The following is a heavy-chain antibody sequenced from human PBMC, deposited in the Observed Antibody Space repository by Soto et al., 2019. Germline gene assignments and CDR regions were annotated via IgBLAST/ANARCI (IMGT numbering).Heavy chain of an antibody. D-gene: IGHD6-19*01. Sequence: PGGSLRLSCAASGFTVSSYGMHWVRQAPGKGLEWVAVIWYDGSNKYYADSVKGRFTISRDNSKNTLYLQMNSLRAEDTAVYYCARESSIAVAESYYYYGMDVWGQGTTVTVSS. J-gene: IGHJ6*02. CDR3: ARESSIAVAESYYYYGMDV. CDR2: IWYDGSNK. CDR1: GFTVSSYG. V-gene: IGHV3-33*01.